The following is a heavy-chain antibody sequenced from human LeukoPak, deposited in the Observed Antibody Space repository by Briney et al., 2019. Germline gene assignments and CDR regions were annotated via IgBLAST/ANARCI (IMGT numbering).Heavy chain of an antibody. D-gene: IGHD6-19*01. CDR2: INAGNGNT. J-gene: IGHJ4*02. CDR3: ARDLRDSSGWDY. V-gene: IGHV1-3*01. CDR1: GYTFTSYA. Sequence: ASVKVSCKASGYTFTSYAMHWVRQAPGQRLEWMGWINAGNGNTKYSQKFQGRVTITRDTSASTAYMELSSLRSEDTAVYYCARDLRDSSGWDYWGQGTLVTVSS.